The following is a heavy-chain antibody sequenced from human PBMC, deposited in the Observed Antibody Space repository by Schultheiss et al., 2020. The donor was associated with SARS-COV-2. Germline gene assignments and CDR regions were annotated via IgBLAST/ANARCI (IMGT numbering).Heavy chain of an antibody. Sequence: SETLSLICAVSGGSISSSNWWSWVRQPPGKGLEWIGEIYHSGSTNYNPSLKSRVTISVDTSKNQFSLKLSSVTAADTAVYYCARADSNYVYYYYYMDVWGKGTTVTVSS. D-gene: IGHD4-11*01. CDR2: IYHSGST. J-gene: IGHJ6*03. V-gene: IGHV4-4*02. CDR3: ARADSNYVYYYYYMDV. CDR1: GGSISSSNW.